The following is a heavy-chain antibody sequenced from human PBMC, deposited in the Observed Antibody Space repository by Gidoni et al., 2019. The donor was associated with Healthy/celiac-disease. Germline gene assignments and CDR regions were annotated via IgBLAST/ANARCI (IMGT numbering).Heavy chain of an antibody. CDR1: GFPFSSYA. Sequence: QVQLVESGGGVVQPGRSLRLSCAASGFPFSSYAMHWVRQAPGKGLEWVAVLSYDGSNKYYADSVKGRFTISRDNSKNTLYLQMNSLRAEDTAVYYCARDATVTPGREWYFDLWGRGTLVTVSS. CDR3: ARDATVTPGREWYFDL. J-gene: IGHJ2*01. CDR2: LSYDGSNK. V-gene: IGHV3-30-3*01. D-gene: IGHD4-4*01.